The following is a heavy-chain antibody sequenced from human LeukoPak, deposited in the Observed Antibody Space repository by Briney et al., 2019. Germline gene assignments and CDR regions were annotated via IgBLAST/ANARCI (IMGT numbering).Heavy chain of an antibody. CDR1: GGSISSGDYC. D-gene: IGHD3-22*01. V-gene: IGHV4-31*03. CDR3: ARGYYDSSGYFAY. J-gene: IGHJ4*02. CDR2: IYYSGST. Sequence: SETLSLTCTVSGGSISSGDYCWSWLRQHPGKGREGIVYIYYSGSTYYNPSLKSRVTISVDTSKNQFSLKLSSVTAADTAVYYCARGYYDSSGYFAYWGQGTLVTVSS.